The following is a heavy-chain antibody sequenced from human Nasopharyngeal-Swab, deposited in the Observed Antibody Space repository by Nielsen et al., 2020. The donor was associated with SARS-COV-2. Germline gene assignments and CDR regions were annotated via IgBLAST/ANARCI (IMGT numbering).Heavy chain of an antibody. V-gene: IGHV4-59*01. CDR3: ARGLTDIVVVPAASYYFDY. CDR1: GGSISSYY. J-gene: IGHJ4*02. CDR2: IYYSGST. D-gene: IGHD2-2*01. Sequence: SETLSLTCTVSGGSISSYYWSWIRQPPGKGLEWIGYIYYSGSTNYNPSLKSRVTISVDTSKNQSSLKLSSVTAADTAVYYCARGLTDIVVVPAASYYFDYWGQGTLVTVSS.